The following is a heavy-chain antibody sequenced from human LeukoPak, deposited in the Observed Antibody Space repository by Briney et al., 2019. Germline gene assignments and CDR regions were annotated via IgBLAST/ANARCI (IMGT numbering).Heavy chain of an antibody. D-gene: IGHD3-22*01. J-gene: IGHJ3*02. V-gene: IGHV4-39*01. CDR1: GGSISSISYY. Sequence: SETLAPTRTVSGGSISSISYYWGWIRQPPGTGLEWIGCIYYSGSTHNNPSLKSPLPISVDTSKNPFSLKQTSVTAADTAVYYCARHASTMIVVVSADAFDIWGQGTMVTVSS. CDR3: ARHASTMIVVVSADAFDI. CDR2: IYYSGST.